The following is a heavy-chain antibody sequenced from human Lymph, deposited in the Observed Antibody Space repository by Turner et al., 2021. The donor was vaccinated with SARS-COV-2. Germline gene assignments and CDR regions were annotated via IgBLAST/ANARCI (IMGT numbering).Heavy chain of an antibody. CDR3: ARYGSGGYFYYGLDV. CDR1: GFTFSTYA. D-gene: IGHD3-10*01. CDR2: ISYDGSNK. J-gene: IGHJ6*02. Sequence: QVQLVESGGGGFQPGRSLRPPCAASGFTFSTYAIHWVRQAAGKGLEWVAVISYDGSNKYYADSVKGRFTISRDNSKNTLYLQMNSLRAEDTAVYYCARYGSGGYFYYGLDVWGQGTTVTVSS. V-gene: IGHV3-30*04.